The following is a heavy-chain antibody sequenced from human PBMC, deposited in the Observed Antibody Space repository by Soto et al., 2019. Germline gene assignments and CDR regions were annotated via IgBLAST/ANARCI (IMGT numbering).Heavy chain of an antibody. CDR3: ARDRDGGTYTFFDS. CDR1: GFIFSAFG. Sequence: QVHLVESGGGVVQPGTSLRLSCAASGFIFSAFGMHWVRQAPGKGLEWVAFLSQDGSNKFYADSVRGRFTISRDNSKNTVYLHMNRLRAEDTAVYYCARDRDGGTYTFFDSWGQGPRVTVSS. D-gene: IGHD1-26*01. CDR2: LSQDGSNK. V-gene: IGHV3-30*03. J-gene: IGHJ4*02.